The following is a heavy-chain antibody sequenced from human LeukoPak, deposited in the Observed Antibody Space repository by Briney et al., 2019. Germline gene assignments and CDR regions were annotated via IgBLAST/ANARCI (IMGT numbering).Heavy chain of an antibody. J-gene: IGHJ4*02. CDR1: GGSISSYY. CDR2: IYYSGST. CDR3: ARSTLLWFGESNLGY. D-gene: IGHD3-10*01. V-gene: IGHV4-59*01. Sequence: SETLSLTCTVSGGSISSYYWSWIRQPPGKGLEWIGYIYYSGSTNYNPSLKSRVTISVDTSKNQFSLNLSSVTAADTAVYYCARSTLLWFGESNLGYWGRGTLVTVSS.